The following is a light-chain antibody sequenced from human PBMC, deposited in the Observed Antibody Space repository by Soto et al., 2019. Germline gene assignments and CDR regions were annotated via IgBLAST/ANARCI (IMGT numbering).Light chain of an antibody. Sequence: QSALTQPRSVSGSPGQSVTISCTGTSRDVGAYNYVSWYQQHPGKATKLIIYDVSKWPSGVPDRFSGSKSGNTASLTISGLKAEDEADYYCCSSAGSSTVIFGGGTKVTVL. CDR2: DVS. J-gene: IGLJ2*01. CDR3: CSSAGSSTVI. CDR1: SRDVGAYNY. V-gene: IGLV2-11*01.